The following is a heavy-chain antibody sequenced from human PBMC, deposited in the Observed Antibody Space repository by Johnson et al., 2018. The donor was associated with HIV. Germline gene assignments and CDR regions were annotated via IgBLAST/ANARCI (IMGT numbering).Heavy chain of an antibody. V-gene: IGHV3-7*01. Sequence: VQLVESGGGLVQPGGSLRLSCVASGFTFSSYWMSWVRQAPGKGLEWVANIKQGGSEKYYVDSVKGRFTISRDNAKNSMSLQMNSLRAEDTAVYYCARTKLELLEGAFDIWGQGTMVTVSS. CDR2: IKQGGSEK. D-gene: IGHD1-7*01. J-gene: IGHJ3*02. CDR1: GFTFSSYW. CDR3: ARTKLELLEGAFDI.